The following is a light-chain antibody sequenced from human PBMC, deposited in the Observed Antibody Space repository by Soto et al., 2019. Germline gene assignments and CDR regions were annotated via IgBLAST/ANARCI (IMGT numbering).Light chain of an antibody. Sequence: QSVLTQPPSVSGAPGQRVTISCTGSSSNIGAGYDVHWYQQLPGTAPKILIYGNSNRPSGVPDRFSGSKSGTSASLAITGLQDEDEADYYCQSYDSSRSVVFGGGTKLTVL. CDR3: QSYDSSRSVV. CDR1: SSNIGAGYD. J-gene: IGLJ2*01. CDR2: GNS. V-gene: IGLV1-40*01.